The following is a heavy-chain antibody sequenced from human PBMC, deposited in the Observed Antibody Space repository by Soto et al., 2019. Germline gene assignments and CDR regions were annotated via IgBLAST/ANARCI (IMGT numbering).Heavy chain of an antibody. CDR3: ASSAGLDHLLNYYGMDV. Sequence: GASVKVSCKASGGPFTSTAFSWVRQAPGQGLEWMGGIIPVLGTPNYAQKFQARLTVTADASTTTVHMELSSLRSDDTAVYYCASSAGLDHLLNYYGMDVWGQGTTVTVSS. J-gene: IGHJ6*02. D-gene: IGHD6-13*01. CDR2: IIPVLGTP. CDR1: GGPFTSTA. V-gene: IGHV1-69*13.